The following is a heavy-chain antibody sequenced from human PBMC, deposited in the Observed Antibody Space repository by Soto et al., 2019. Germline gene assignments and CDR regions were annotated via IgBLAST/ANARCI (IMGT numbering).Heavy chain of an antibody. J-gene: IGHJ6*03. CDR2: INHSGST. V-gene: IGHV4-34*01. CDR3: ARGRYWGSIHYYYYMDV. D-gene: IGHD7-27*01. CDR1: GGSFSGYY. Sequence: SETLSLTCAVYGGSFSGYYWSWIRQPPGKGLEWIGEINHSGSTNYNPSLKSRVTISVDTSKNQFSLKLSSVTAADTAVYYCARGRYWGSIHYYYYMDVWGKGTTVTVSS.